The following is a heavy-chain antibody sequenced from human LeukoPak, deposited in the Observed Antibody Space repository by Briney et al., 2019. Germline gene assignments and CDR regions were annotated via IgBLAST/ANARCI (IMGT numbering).Heavy chain of an antibody. V-gene: IGHV3-21*01. CDR2: ISSSSSYI. CDR3: ARGGYSYGYDWFDP. CDR1: GFTFSSYS. Sequence: GGSLRLSCAASGFTFSSYSMNWVRQVPGKGLEWVSSISSSSSYIYYADSVKGRFTISRDNAKNSLYLQMNSLRAEDTAVYYCARGGYSYGYDWFDPWGQGTLVTVSS. D-gene: IGHD5-18*01. J-gene: IGHJ5*02.